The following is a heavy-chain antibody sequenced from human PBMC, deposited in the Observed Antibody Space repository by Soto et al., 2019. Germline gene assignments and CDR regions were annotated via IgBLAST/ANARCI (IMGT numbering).Heavy chain of an antibody. CDR3: ATNHDDISGRTPLLFDS. J-gene: IGHJ4*02. Sequence: QVQLQESGPGLVKPSQTLSLTCTVSGDSIGTGGYYWDWIRQHPGKGPEWIGYIHYSGNTYYNPSLKSRLTISLDTSKNHVSLHLSSVIAADTAVYYCATNHDDISGRTPLLFDSWGQGTLVTVSS. D-gene: IGHD3-22*01. V-gene: IGHV4-31*03. CDR2: IHYSGNT. CDR1: GDSIGTGGYY.